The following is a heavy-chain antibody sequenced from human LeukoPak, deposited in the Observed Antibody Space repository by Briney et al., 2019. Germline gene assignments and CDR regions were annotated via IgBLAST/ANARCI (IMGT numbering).Heavy chain of an antibody. J-gene: IGHJ4*02. D-gene: IGHD4-23*01. CDR2: IKSKTDGGTT. CDR3: TTESTVVPYYFDY. V-gene: IGHV3-15*01. CDR1: GFTFSNAW. Sequence: GGSLRLSCAASGFTFSNAWMSWVRQAPGKGLEWVGRIKSKTDGGTTDYAAPVKGRFTISRDDSKNTLYLQMNSLKTEDTAVYYCTTESTVVPYYFDYWGQGTLVTVSS.